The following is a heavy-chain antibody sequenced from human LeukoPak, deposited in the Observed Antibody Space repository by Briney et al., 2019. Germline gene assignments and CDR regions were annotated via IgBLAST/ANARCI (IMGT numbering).Heavy chain of an antibody. V-gene: IGHV1-8*03. CDR2: MNPNSGNT. D-gene: IGHD1-26*01. Sequence: ASVKVSCKAYGYTFTSYDINWVRQATGQGLEWMGWMNPNSGNTGYAQKFQGRVTITRNTSISTAYMELSSLRSEDTAVYYCARGQEQWEPASYWGQGTLVTVSS. CDR1: GYTFTSYD. CDR3: ARGQEQWEPASY. J-gene: IGHJ4*02.